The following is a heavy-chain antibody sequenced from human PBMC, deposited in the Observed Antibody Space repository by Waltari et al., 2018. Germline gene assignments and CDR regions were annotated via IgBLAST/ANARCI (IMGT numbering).Heavy chain of an antibody. J-gene: IGHJ4*02. V-gene: IGHV4-34*01. CDR1: GGSFSGYY. CDR3: ARGRKGFVTAAGINRGFDY. D-gene: IGHD6-13*01. Sequence: QVQLQQWGAGLLKPSETLSLTCAVYGGSFSGYYWRWLRQPPGQGLEWIGEINHSGSTNYNPSLKSRVTISVDTSKNQFYLKLSSVTAADTAVYYCARGRKGFVTAAGINRGFDYWGQGTLVTVSS. CDR2: INHSGST.